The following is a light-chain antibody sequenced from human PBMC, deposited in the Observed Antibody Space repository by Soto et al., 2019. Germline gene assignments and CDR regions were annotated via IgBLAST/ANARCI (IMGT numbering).Light chain of an antibody. V-gene: IGKV3-20*01. CDR3: QQYGSSTGLT. CDR1: QNVTTFY. Sequence: DTVLTQSPGTLSLSPGQRATLSCRASQNVTTFYLAWYQQKPGQAPSIVIYGASSRAAGIPDRFSGSGSGTDFTLTIDRLEPEDFGMYYCQQYGSSTGLTLGGGTKVEI. CDR2: GAS. J-gene: IGKJ4*01.